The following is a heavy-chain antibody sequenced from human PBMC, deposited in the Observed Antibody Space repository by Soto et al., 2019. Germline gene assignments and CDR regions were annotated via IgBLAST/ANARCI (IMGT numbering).Heavy chain of an antibody. CDR3: ARDPSDCSGGSCYHLYNWFDP. D-gene: IGHD2-15*01. Sequence: SVKVSCKASGGTFSSYAISWVRQAPGQGLEWMGGIIPIFGTANYAQKFQGRVTITADESTSTAYMELSSLRSEDTAVYYCARDPSDCSGGSCYHLYNWFDPWGQGTLVTVSS. V-gene: IGHV1-69*13. CDR2: IIPIFGTA. J-gene: IGHJ5*02. CDR1: GGTFSSYA.